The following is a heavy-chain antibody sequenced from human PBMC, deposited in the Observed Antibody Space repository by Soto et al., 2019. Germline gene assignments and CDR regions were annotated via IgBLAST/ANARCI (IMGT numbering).Heavy chain of an antibody. CDR2: IYYSGST. J-gene: IGHJ4*02. D-gene: IGHD5-18*01. Sequence: SGTRQPPGKGLEWIGYIYYSGSTNYNPSLKSRVTISVDTSKNQFSLKLSSVTAADWGVYNCAKPPVNRYSPDYRGQGTLVAVSS. V-gene: IGHV4-59*12. CDR3: AKPPVNRYSPDY.